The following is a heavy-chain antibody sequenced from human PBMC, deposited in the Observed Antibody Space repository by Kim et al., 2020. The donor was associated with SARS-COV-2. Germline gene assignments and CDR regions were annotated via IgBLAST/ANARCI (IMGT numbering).Heavy chain of an antibody. CDR3: ARDLDYYDSSGYGYYFDY. D-gene: IGHD3-22*01. V-gene: IGHV1-46*01. Sequence: ASVKVSCKASGYTFTSYYMHWVRQAPGQGLEWMGIINPSGGSTSYAQKFQGRVTMTRDTSTSTVYMELSSLRSEDTAVYYCARDLDYYDSSGYGYYFDYWGQGTLVTVSS. CDR1: GYTFTSYY. CDR2: INPSGGST. J-gene: IGHJ4*02.